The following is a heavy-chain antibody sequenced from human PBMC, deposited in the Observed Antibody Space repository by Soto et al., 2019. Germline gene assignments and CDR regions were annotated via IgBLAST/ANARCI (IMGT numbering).Heavy chain of an antibody. V-gene: IGHV4-39*01. CDR3: ARVYSSGWYAHRDY. CDR2: IYYSGST. J-gene: IGHJ4*02. CDR1: GGSISSSSYY. D-gene: IGHD6-19*01. Sequence: PSETLSLTCTVSGGSISSSSYYWGWIRQPPGKRLEWIGSIYYSGSTYYNPSLKSRVTISVDTSKNQFSLKLSSVTAADTAVYYCARVYSSGWYAHRDYWGQGTLVTVSS.